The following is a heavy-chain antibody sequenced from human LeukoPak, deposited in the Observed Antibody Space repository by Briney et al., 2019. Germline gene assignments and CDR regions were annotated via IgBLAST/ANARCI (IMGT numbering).Heavy chain of an antibody. J-gene: IGHJ4*02. V-gene: IGHV5-51*01. Sequence: GESLKISCKGFGYSFTSYWIAWVRQVPGKGLEWMGIIYPGDSDTRYSPSFQGQVTISGDKSISTVYLQWSSLKASDTAMYYCARVDLYCSSTSCYSFDYWGQGTLVTVSS. CDR1: GYSFTSYW. CDR3: ARVDLYCSSTSCYSFDY. D-gene: IGHD2-2*01. CDR2: IYPGDSDT.